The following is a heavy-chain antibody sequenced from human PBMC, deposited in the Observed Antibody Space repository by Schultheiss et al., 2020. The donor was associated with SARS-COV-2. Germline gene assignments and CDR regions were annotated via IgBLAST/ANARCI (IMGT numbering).Heavy chain of an antibody. V-gene: IGHV4-61*01. J-gene: IGHJ4*02. Sequence: SETLSLTCAVSGGSVSSGSYYWSWIRQPPGKGLEWIGYIHYSGSTNYNPSLKSRVTISVDTSKNQFSLKLSSVTAADTAVYYCARDTPITIFGVVIIRYFDYWGQGTLVTVSS. CDR1: GGSVSSGSYY. D-gene: IGHD3-3*01. CDR3: ARDTPITIFGVVIIRYFDY. CDR2: IHYSGST.